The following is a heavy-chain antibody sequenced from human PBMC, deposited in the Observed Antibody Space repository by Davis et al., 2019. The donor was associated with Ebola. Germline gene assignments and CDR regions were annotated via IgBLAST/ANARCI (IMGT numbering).Heavy chain of an antibody. CDR2: INHSGST. CDR3: ARANYSAYYYYSYGMDV. CDR1: GGSFSSYY. Sequence: SETLSLTCAVSGGSFSSYYWSWIRQPPGKGLEWIGEINHSGSTNYNPSLKSRVTISVDTSKNQFSMKLSSVTAADTAVYYCARANYSAYYYYSYGMDVWGQGTTVTVSS. D-gene: IGHD4-11*01. V-gene: IGHV4-34*01. J-gene: IGHJ6*02.